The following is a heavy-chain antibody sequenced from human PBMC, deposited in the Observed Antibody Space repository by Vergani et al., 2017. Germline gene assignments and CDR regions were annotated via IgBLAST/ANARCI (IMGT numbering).Heavy chain of an antibody. D-gene: IGHD2-2*01. V-gene: IGHV3-30-3*01. J-gene: IGHJ4*02. CDR3: AREGIQLSFDY. CDR1: GFTFSSYA. CDR2: ISYDGSNK. Sequence: QVQLVESGGGVVQPGRSLRLSCAASGFTFSSYAMHWVRQAPGKGLEWVAVISYDGSNKYYADSMKGRFTISRDNSKNTLYLQMNSLRAEDTAVYYCAREGIQLSFDYWGQGTLVTVSS.